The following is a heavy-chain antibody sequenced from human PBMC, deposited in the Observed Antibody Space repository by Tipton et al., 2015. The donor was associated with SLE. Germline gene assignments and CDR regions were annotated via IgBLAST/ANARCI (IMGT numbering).Heavy chain of an antibody. CDR1: GFTFSSYS. D-gene: IGHD2-21*01. V-gene: IGHV3-21*01. Sequence: LSLTCAASGFTFSSYSMNWARQAPGKGLEWVSSISSSSSYIYYADSVKGRFTISRDNAKNSLYLQMNSLRAEDTAVYYCARSRGYFDAFDIWGQGTMVTVSS. CDR3: ARSRGYFDAFDI. CDR2: ISSSSSYI. J-gene: IGHJ3*02.